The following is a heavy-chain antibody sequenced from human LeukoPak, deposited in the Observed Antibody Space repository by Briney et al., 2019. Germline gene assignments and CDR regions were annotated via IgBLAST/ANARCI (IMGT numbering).Heavy chain of an antibody. Sequence: PSETLSPTCTVSGGSISSYYWSWIRQPPGKGLEWIGYIYTSGSTNYNPSLKSRVTISVDTSKNQFSLKLSSVTAADTAVYYCARPVVAATNWFDPWGQGTLVTVSS. D-gene: IGHD2-15*01. CDR1: GGSISSYY. J-gene: IGHJ5*02. CDR2: IYTSGST. CDR3: ARPVVAATNWFDP. V-gene: IGHV4-4*09.